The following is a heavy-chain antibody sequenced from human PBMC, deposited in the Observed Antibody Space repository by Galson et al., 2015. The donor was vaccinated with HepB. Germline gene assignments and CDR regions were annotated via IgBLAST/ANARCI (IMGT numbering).Heavy chain of an antibody. CDR2: INPNSGGT. D-gene: IGHD3-10*01. CDR3: ARGPPLYGSGSYGV. Sequence: SVKVSCKASGHTFTGYYMHWVRQAPGQGLEWMGRINPNSGGTNYAQKFQGRVTMTRDTSISTAYMELSRLRSDDTAVYYCARGPPLYGSGSYGVWGKGTTVTVSS. J-gene: IGHJ6*04. V-gene: IGHV1-2*06. CDR1: GHTFTGYY.